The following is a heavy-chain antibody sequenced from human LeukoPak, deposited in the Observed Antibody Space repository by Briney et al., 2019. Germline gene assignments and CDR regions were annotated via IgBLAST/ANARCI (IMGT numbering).Heavy chain of an antibody. CDR2: ISGSGGST. D-gene: IGHD2-2*01. CDR3: ARDGGGLVVVVPAAFDAFDI. CDR1: GFTFSSYA. V-gene: IGHV3-23*01. Sequence: GGSLRLSCAASGFTFSSYAMSWVRQAPGKGLEWVSAISGSGGSTYYADSVKGRFTISRDNSKNTLYLQMNSLRAEDTAVYYCARDGGGLVVVVPAAFDAFDIWGQGTMVTVSS. J-gene: IGHJ3*02.